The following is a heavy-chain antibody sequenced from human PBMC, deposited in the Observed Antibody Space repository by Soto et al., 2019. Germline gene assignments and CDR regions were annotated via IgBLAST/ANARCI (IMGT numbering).Heavy chain of an antibody. Sequence: QVQLVQSGAEVKKPGSSVKVSCKASGGTFSSYDISWVRQAPGQGLEWMGGIIPIFGTANYAQKFQGRVTITADESTSTAYMELSSLRSEDTAVYYCASSGYDYVWGSKDYYYYYGMDVWGQGTTVTVSS. CDR1: GGTFSSYD. CDR3: ASSGYDYVWGSKDYYYYYGMDV. J-gene: IGHJ6*02. V-gene: IGHV1-69*01. D-gene: IGHD3-16*01. CDR2: IIPIFGTA.